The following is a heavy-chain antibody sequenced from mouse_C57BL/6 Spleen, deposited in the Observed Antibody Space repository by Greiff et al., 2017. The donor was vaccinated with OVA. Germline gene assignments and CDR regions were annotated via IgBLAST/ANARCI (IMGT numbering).Heavy chain of an antibody. J-gene: IGHJ1*03. CDR3: ARRGYGSYWYFDV. CDR2: IDPSDSET. Sequence: VQLQQPGAELVRPGSSVKLSCKASGYTFTSYWMHWVKQRPIQGLEWIGNIDPSDSETHYNQKFKDKATLTVDKSSSTAYMQLSSLTSEDSAVYYCARRGYGSYWYFDVWGTGTTVTVSS. D-gene: IGHD1-1*01. CDR1: GYTFTSYW. V-gene: IGHV1-52*01.